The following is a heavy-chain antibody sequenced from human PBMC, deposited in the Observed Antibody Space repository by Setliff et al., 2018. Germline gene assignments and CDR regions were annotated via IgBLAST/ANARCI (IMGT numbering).Heavy chain of an antibody. Sequence: SETLSLTCTVSGASISSGTYYWAWIRQPPGKGLEWIGGIYYSGTTYYNPSLKSPVTISIDTSKNQFSLKLSSVTAADTAIYYCARHDARGYYYYMDVWGEGTTVTVS. J-gene: IGHJ6*03. CDR2: IYYSGTT. CDR1: GASISSGTYY. D-gene: IGHD3-10*01. CDR3: ARHDARGYYYYMDV. V-gene: IGHV4-39*01.